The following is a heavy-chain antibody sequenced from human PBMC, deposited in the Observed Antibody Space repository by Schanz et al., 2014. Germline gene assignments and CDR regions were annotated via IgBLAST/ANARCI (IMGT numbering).Heavy chain of an antibody. D-gene: IGHD6-13*01. CDR3: AKDLAAVGVFDY. V-gene: IGHV3-NL1*01. CDR1: GFTFRSYG. CDR2: ISPTGSST. J-gene: IGHJ4*02. Sequence: QVQLVESGGGVVQPGRSLRLSCAASGFTFRSYGMHWVRQAPGKGLEWVSNISPTGSSTYYADSVKGRFTISRDNSKNTLYLQMNSLRAEDTAIYYCAKDLAAVGVFDYWGQGSLVTVSP.